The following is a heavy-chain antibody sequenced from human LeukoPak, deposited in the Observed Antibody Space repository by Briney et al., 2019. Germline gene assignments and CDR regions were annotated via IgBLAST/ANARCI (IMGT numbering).Heavy chain of an antibody. CDR1: GYTFTSYG. CDR2: ISAYNGKA. J-gene: IGHJ6*03. V-gene: IGHV1-18*01. D-gene: IGHD3-10*01. CDR3: ARVRYYGSGSPYYYYYMDV. Sequence: SVTVSCKASGYTFTSYGIIWVRLAPGQGLEWMGWISAYNGKANSAQKLQSRVIMTTDTCTSTGYMERRSLRSDETAVYYCARVRYYGSGSPYYYYYMDVGGKGTTVTVSS.